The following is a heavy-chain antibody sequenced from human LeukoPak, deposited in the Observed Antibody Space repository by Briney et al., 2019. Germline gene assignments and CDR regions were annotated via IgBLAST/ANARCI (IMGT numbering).Heavy chain of an antibody. CDR2: ISYDGSHK. D-gene: IGHD1-26*01. J-gene: IGHJ4*02. V-gene: IGHV3-30*18. CDR1: GLTFSSYG. CDR3: AKTPRSYRTFDY. Sequence: QPGRSLRLSCAASGLTFSSYGMHWVRQAPGKGLEWVAVISYDGSHKYSADSVKGRFTISRDNSKNTLYLQMNSLRAEDTAVYYCAKTPRSYRTFDYWGQGTLVTVSS.